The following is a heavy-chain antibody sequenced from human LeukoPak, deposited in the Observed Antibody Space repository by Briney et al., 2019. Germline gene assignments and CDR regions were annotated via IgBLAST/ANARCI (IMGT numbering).Heavy chain of an antibody. V-gene: IGHV1-18*01. CDR3: ARGDCSGGSCYLPEYLQH. Sequence: GASVKVSCKASGYTLISYAISWVRQAPGQGLEWIGWITAYNGYTTYAQKLQGRVTMTTDTSTNTAYMELRSLKSDDTAVYYCARGDCSGGSCYLPEYLQHWGQGTLVTVSS. CDR1: GYTLISYA. D-gene: IGHD2-15*01. CDR2: ITAYNGYT. J-gene: IGHJ1*01.